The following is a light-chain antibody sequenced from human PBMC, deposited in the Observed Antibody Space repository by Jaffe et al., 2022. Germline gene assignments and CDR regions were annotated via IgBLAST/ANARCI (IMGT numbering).Light chain of an antibody. J-gene: IGKJ4*01. CDR3: QHRADWPSVT. CDR1: QSVGSI. V-gene: IGKV3-11*01. Sequence: DIVLTQSPATLSLSAGERATLSCRASQSVGSILAWYQQKPGQAPRLLIFDASNRATGVPARFSGSGSGTDFTLTISNLEPEDFALYYCQHRADWPSVTFGGGTKVEIK. CDR2: DAS.